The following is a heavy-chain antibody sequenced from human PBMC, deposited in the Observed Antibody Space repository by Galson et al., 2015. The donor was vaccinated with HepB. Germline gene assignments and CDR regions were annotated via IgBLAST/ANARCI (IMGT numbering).Heavy chain of an antibody. V-gene: IGHV3-30*04. CDR2: ISFDGRDK. J-gene: IGHJ6*02. CDR3: ARGPFCNRIVCYGETRAYYYFALDV. Sequence: SLRLSCAVSGFTFSAFPMHWVRQSPGQGLEWVALISFDGRDKYYADSVKGRFTISRDNSKNTLYLPMNSLRTEDTAVYYCARGPFCNRIVCYGETRAYYYFALDVWGHCTTVIVSS. D-gene: IGHD2/OR15-2a*01. CDR1: GFTFSAFP.